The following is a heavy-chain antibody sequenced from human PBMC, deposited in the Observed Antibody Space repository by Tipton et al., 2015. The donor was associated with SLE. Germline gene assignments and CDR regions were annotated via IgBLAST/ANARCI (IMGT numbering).Heavy chain of an antibody. CDR3: ASYSSSYFDY. D-gene: IGHD6-6*01. CDR1: GGSISSYY. Sequence: TLSLTCTVSGGSISSYYWSWIRQHPGKGLEWIGYIYYSGSTHYNPSPKSRVTISVDTSKNQFSLKLSSVTAADTAVYYCASYSSSYFDYWGQGTLVTVSS. CDR2: IYYSGST. V-gene: IGHV4-31*03. J-gene: IGHJ4*02.